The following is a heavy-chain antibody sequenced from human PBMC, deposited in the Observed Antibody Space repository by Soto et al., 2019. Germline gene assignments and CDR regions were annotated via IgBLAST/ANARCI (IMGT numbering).Heavy chain of an antibody. Sequence: SETLSLTCAVSGGAIISNSYYWGWIRQPPGQGLEWIASIFHSGSTYYNPSLKSRVTMSVDTSKNQFSLSLASVTAADTAVYYCARNFFYNSSCYLSRVDYWGQGSVVPVSS. J-gene: IGHJ4*02. CDR2: IFHSGST. CDR3: ARNFFYNSSCYLSRVDY. V-gene: IGHV4-39*01. D-gene: IGHD6-13*01. CDR1: GGAIISNSYY.